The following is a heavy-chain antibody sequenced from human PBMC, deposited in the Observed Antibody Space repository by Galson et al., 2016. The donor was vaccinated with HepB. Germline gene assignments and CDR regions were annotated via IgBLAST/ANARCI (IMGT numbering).Heavy chain of an antibody. Sequence: SLRLSCAASGFTFDDYAMHWVRQVPGKGLEWVSGISWSVGSTGYADSVKGRFTISRDNARNSLFLQMNSLRPDATAVYYCGRAQWIPARRAAYFDYWGQGILVTVSS. CDR2: ISWSVGST. V-gene: IGHV3-9*01. CDR3: GRAQWIPARRAAYFDY. J-gene: IGHJ4*02. D-gene: IGHD5-18*01. CDR1: GFTFDDYA.